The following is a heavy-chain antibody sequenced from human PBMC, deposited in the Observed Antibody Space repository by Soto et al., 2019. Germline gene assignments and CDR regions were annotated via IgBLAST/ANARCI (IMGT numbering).Heavy chain of an antibody. CDR3: TKNALQGAVAGPNWFDP. D-gene: IGHD6-19*01. J-gene: IGHJ5*02. V-gene: IGHV3-30*18. CDR2: ISYDGSSK. Sequence: GGSLRLSCAASGFTFITYGMHWVRQAPGKGLEWVAVISYDGSSKYYADSVEGRFTISRDNSKNTLYLQMNSLRAEDTAVYYCTKNALQGAVAGPNWFDPWGQGTLVTVSS. CDR1: GFTFITYG.